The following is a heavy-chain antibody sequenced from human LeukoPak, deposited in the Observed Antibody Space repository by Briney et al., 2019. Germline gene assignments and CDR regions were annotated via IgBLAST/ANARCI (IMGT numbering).Heavy chain of an antibody. CDR2: INHSGST. CDR3: ARERGVPYYYDSSGYDRTFDY. V-gene: IGHV4-34*01. D-gene: IGHD3-22*01. CDR1: GGSFSGYY. J-gene: IGHJ4*02. Sequence: SETLSLTCAVYGGSFSGYYWSWIRQPLGKGLEWIGEINHSGSTNYNPSLKSRVTISVDTSKNQFSLKLSSVTAADTAVYYCARERGVPYYYDSSGYDRTFDYWGQGTLVTVSS.